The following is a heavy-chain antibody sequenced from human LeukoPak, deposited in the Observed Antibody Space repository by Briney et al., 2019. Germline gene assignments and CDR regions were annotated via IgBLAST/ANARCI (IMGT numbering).Heavy chain of an antibody. CDR3: ARDADGYED. J-gene: IGHJ4*02. D-gene: IGHD5-24*01. V-gene: IGHV3-7*01. Sequence: GGSLRPSCAASGFTFTRAWMSWVRQAPGKGLEWVANIKEDGSEDYYADSVKGRFAISKDNAKYSLYLQMNSLRAEDTAMYYCARDADGYEDWGQGTLVTVSS. CDR2: IKEDGSED. CDR1: GFTFTRAW.